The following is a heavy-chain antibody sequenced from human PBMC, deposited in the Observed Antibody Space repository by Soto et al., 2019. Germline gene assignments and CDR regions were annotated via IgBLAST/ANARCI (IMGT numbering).Heavy chain of an antibody. CDR2: ISHGGTT. CDR3: ARSFSQWFGESSDI. V-gene: IGHV4-4*08. J-gene: IGHJ3*02. CDR1: GASITSYY. Sequence: PSETLSLTCSVSGASITSYYWNWIRQSPGKGLQWIGHISHGGTTNYNPSLKSRVTISVDTSNNQFSLNLNSVTAADTAVYYCARSFSQWFGESSDIWGQGTMVTVSS. D-gene: IGHD3-10*01.